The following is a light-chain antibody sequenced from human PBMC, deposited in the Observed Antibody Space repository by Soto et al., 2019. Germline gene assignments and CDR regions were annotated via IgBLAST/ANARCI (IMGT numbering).Light chain of an antibody. V-gene: IGKV3-20*01. CDR3: QQYGSSPIT. Sequence: DIVMTQSPATPSVSPGERATLSCRASQSVSSYLAWYQQKPGQAPRLLIYGASSRATGIPDRFSGSGSGTDFTLTISRLEPEDFAVYYCQQYGSSPITFGQGTRLEIK. J-gene: IGKJ5*01. CDR1: QSVSSY. CDR2: GAS.